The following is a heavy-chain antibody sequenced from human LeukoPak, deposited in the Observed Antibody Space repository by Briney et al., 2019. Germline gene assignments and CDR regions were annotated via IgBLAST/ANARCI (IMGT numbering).Heavy chain of an antibody. Sequence: ASVKVSCKASGYTFTSYGISWVRQAPGQGLEWMGWISAYSGNTNYAQKLQGRVTMTTDTSTSTAYMELRSLRSDDTAVYYCARDRTSIAARPGGYWGQGTLVTVSS. J-gene: IGHJ4*02. V-gene: IGHV1-18*01. D-gene: IGHD6-6*01. CDR3: ARDRTSIAARPGGY. CDR1: GYTFTSYG. CDR2: ISAYSGNT.